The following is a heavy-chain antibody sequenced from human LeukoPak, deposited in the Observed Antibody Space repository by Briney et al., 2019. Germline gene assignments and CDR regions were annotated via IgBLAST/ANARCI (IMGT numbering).Heavy chain of an antibody. CDR2: IYYSGST. V-gene: IGHV4-39*01. D-gene: IGHD7-27*01. Sequence: SETLSLTCTVSGGSISSSSYYWGWIRQPPGKGLEWIGSIYYSGSTYYNPSLKSRVTISVDTSKNQFPLKLSSVTAADTAVYYCARITGDLVDYWGQGTLVTVSS. CDR1: GGSISSSSYY. CDR3: ARITGDLVDY. J-gene: IGHJ4*02.